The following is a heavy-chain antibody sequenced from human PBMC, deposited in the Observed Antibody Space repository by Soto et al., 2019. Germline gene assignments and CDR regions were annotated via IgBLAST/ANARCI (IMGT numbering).Heavy chain of an antibody. CDR2: INPNSGGT. J-gene: IGHJ6*02. CDR1: GYTFTGYY. V-gene: IGHV1-2*04. CDR3: ARESENSSGWYYYYGMDV. D-gene: IGHD6-19*01. Sequence: ASVKVSCKASGYTFTGYYMHWVRQAPGQGLEWMGWINPNSGGTNYAQKFQGWVTMTRDTSISTAYMELSRLRSDDTAVYYCARESENSSGWYYYYGMDVWGQGTTVTVSS.